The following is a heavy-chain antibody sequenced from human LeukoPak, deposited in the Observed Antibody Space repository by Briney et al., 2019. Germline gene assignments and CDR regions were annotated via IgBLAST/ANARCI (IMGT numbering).Heavy chain of an antibody. V-gene: IGHV1-8*01. J-gene: IGHJ6*02. CDR1: GYTFTSYD. Sequence: ASVKVSCKASGYTFTSYDINWVRQATGQGLEWMGWMNPNSGNTGYAQKFQGRVTMTRNTSISTAYMELSSLRSEDTAVYYCARGSLKYYDFWSGYYPEYYYGMDVWGQGTTDTVSS. CDR2: MNPNSGNT. D-gene: IGHD3-3*01. CDR3: ARGSLKYYDFWSGYYPEYYYGMDV.